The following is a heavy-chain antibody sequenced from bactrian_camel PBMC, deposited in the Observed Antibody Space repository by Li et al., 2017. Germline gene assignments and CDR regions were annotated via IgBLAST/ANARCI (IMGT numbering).Heavy chain of an antibody. CDR1: GFTFTNTD. J-gene: IGHJ4*01. Sequence: VQLVESGGGSVQAGGSLRLSCAASGFTFTNTDMTWVRQVPGKGLEWVSRINSALNGGSTYYADSVKGRFTISQDNAKNTVYLQMDSLKSEDTAMYYCAAASRIPVPWSVGSVYYVWGQGTQVTVS. CDR2: INSALNGGST. CDR3: AAASRIPVPWSVGSVYYV. V-gene: IGHV3S40*01. D-gene: IGHD1*01.